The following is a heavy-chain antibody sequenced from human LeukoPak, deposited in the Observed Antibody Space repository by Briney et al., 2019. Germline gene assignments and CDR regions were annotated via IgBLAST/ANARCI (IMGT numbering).Heavy chain of an antibody. V-gene: IGHV4-38-2*02. J-gene: IGHJ4*02. Sequence: PSETLSLTCTVSGYSISSGYYWGWIRQPPGKGLEWIGSIYHSGNTYYNPSLQSRVTISVDTSKNQSSLKLSSVTAADTAVYYCARFSKTLVGATGGDYWGQGTLVTVSS. CDR2: IYHSGNT. D-gene: IGHD1-26*01. CDR1: GYSISSGYY. CDR3: ARFSKTLVGATGGDY.